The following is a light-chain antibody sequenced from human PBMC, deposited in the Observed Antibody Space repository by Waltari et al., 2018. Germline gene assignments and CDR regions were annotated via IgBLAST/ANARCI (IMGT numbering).Light chain of an antibody. J-gene: IGLJ3*02. CDR2: DVT. CDR3: TSQALDGVVL. V-gene: IGLV2-14*03. Sequence: QSALTQPASVSWSPGQSITISCTGIGSAIDDSDFVSCYQHQPGKAPLVIIYDVTNRPSGISHRFSASKSANTASLTISGLQPEDEGDYYCTSQALDGVVLFGGGTQVTV. CDR1: GSAIDDSDF.